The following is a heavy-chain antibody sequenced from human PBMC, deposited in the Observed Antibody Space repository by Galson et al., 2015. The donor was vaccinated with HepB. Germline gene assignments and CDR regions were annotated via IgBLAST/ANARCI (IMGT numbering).Heavy chain of an antibody. J-gene: IGHJ6*02. Sequence: SLRLSCAASGFTFSSYAMSWVRQAPGKGLEWVSAISGSGGSTYYADSVKGRFTISRDNSKNTLYLQMNSLRAEDTAVYYCAKEGKSGSYPYYYYGMDVWGQGTTVTVSS. CDR3: AKEGKSGSYPYYYYGMDV. V-gene: IGHV3-23*01. CDR2: ISGSGGST. CDR1: GFTFSSYA. D-gene: IGHD1-26*01.